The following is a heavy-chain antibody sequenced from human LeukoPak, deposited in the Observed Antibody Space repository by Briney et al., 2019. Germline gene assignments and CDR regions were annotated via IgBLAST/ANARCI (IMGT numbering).Heavy chain of an antibody. CDR1: GGTFSSYA. J-gene: IGHJ1*01. CDR2: IIPIFGTA. Sequence: SVKVSCKAPGGTFSSYAISWVRQATGQGLEWMGGIIPIFGTANYAQKFQGRVTITADESTSTAYMELSSLRSEDTAVYYCARHTSKGYCSSTSCYSLYEYFQHWGQGTLVTVSS. V-gene: IGHV1-69*13. CDR3: ARHTSKGYCSSTSCYSLYEYFQH. D-gene: IGHD2-2*01.